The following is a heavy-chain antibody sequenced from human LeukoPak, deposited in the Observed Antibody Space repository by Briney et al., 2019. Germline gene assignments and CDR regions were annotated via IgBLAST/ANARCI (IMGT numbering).Heavy chain of an antibody. J-gene: IGHJ5*02. CDR3: ARQRACSGGSCYGKRRDWFDP. D-gene: IGHD2-15*01. CDR2: MNPNSGNT. V-gene: IGHV1-8*01. CDR1: GYTFTSYD. Sequence: GASVKVSCKASGYTFTSYDINWVRQATGQGLEWMGWMNPNSGNTGYAQKFQGRVTMTRSTSISTAYMELSSLRSEDTAVYYCARQRACSGGSCYGKRRDWFDPWGQGTLVTVSS.